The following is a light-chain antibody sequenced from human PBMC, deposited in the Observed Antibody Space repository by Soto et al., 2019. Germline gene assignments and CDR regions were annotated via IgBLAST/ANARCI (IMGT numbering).Light chain of an antibody. CDR2: GAF. J-gene: IGKJ3*01. Sequence: EIVLTQSPGTLSLSPGERATLSCRASQSISSTSLPWYHQKPGQAPRLLIYGAFNRAAGIPVRFSGSGSGPDVTLTIGRLEPEDFAVYDCHQDGTFGPGTKVDI. V-gene: IGKV3-20*01. CDR3: HQDGT. CDR1: QSISSTS.